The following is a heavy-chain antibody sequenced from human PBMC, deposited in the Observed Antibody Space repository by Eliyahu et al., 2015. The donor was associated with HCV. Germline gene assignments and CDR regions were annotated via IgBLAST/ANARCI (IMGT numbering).Heavy chain of an antibody. CDR2: XSSSSSYI. CDR3: ARAYYYYGSGSYSGYYYYYGMDV. J-gene: IGHJ6*02. Sequence: EVQLVESGGGLVKPGGSLRLSCAASGFTFXXYSXNWVRQAPGKGLEWVSSXSSSSSYIYYADSVKGRFTISRDNAKNSLYLQMNSLRAEDTAVYYCARAYYYYGSGSYSGYYYYYGMDVWGQGTTVTASS. D-gene: IGHD3-10*01. CDR1: GFTFXXYS. V-gene: IGHV3-21*01.